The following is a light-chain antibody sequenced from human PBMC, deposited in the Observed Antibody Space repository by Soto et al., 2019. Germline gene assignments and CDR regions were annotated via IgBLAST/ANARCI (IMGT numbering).Light chain of an antibody. V-gene: IGKV3-15*01. Sequence: EIVMTQSSGTLSVSPGERVTISCRANRNIISNLAWYQQKPGQAPRLLIFFASTRATGVPDRFSGSGSGTDFTLTISSLQSADFGVYYCQQYYTWPRGTFGKGTKVDSK. CDR3: QQYYTWPRGT. CDR1: RNIISN. J-gene: IGKJ1*01. CDR2: FAS.